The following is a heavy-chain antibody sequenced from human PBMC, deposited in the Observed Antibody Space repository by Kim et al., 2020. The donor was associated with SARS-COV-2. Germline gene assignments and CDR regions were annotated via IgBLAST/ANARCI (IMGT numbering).Heavy chain of an antibody. CDR2: T. V-gene: IGHV1-46*01. CDR3: ASGGAGAKFDF. D-gene: IGHD1-26*01. J-gene: IGHJ4*02. Sequence: TSYAQKFQGRVHMTRDTSTSTVYMGLSSLRSEETAVYYCASGGAGAKFDFWGQGTLVTVSS.